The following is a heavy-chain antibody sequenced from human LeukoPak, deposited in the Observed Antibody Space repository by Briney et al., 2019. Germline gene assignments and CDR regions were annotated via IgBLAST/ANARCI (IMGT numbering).Heavy chain of an antibody. J-gene: IGHJ5*02. V-gene: IGHV4-30-4*01. Sequence: SETLSLTCTVSGGSIRSADHYCSWISQPPGKGLEWVGYIFYSGTTYYHPSLKDRVTISVDTSKNQFSLKVSSVTAADTAVYYCGRAFAPIVVVPADPNWFDPWGQGTLVTVSS. CDR3: GRAFAPIVVVPADPNWFDP. CDR1: GGSIRSADHY. D-gene: IGHD2-2*01. CDR2: IFYSGTT.